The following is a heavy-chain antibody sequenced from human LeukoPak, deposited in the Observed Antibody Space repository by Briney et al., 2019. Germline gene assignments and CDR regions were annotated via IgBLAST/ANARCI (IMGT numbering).Heavy chain of an antibody. Sequence: GGSLRLSCVGSGFTFSNYLMNWVRQAPGKGLEWVSFISSTGGTIYYADSVKGRFTVSRDNAKKPLLLQMNSLRAEDTALYYCARGYSRAAFDIWGQGTMVTVSS. J-gene: IGHJ3*02. CDR1: GFTFSNYL. V-gene: IGHV3-48*01. D-gene: IGHD2-15*01. CDR3: ARGYSRAAFDI. CDR2: ISSTGGTI.